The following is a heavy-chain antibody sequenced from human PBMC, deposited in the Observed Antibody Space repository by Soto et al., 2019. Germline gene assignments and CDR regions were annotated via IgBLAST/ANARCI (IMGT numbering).Heavy chain of an antibody. CDR3: AKVLPATGIEGGGDAFDI. CDR2: ISYDGTNK. V-gene: IGHV3-30*18. CDR1: GFTFRSFG. D-gene: IGHD1-26*01. Sequence: GGSLRLSCAASGFTFRSFGMHWIRQAPGKGLEWVALISYDGTNKYYADSVRGRFTISRDNSKNTLYLEMNTLRVEDTAVYYCAKVLPATGIEGGGDAFDIWGQGIMVTVSS. J-gene: IGHJ3*02.